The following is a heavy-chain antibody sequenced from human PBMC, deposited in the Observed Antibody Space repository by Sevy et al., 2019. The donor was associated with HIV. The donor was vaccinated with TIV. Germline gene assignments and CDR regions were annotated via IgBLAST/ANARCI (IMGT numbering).Heavy chain of an antibody. D-gene: IGHD6-13*01. Sequence: ASVKVSCKASGYTFTGYYMHWVRQAPGQGLEWMGWINPNSGGTNYAQMFQGRVTMTRDTSISTAYMELSRLRSDDTAVYYCARNGVRAAAGRVGWFDPWGQGTLVTVSS. V-gene: IGHV1-2*02. CDR1: GYTFTGYY. CDR2: INPNSGGT. CDR3: ARNGVRAAAGRVGWFDP. J-gene: IGHJ5*02.